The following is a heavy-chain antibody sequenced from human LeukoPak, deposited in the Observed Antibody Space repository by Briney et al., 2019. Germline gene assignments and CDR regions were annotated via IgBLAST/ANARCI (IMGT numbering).Heavy chain of an antibody. CDR1: GGSISSYY. D-gene: IGHD3-10*01. CDR3: ARRTYYSGSGRDWLDP. V-gene: IGHV4-59*08. J-gene: IGHJ5*02. Sequence: SETLSLTCTVSGGSISSYYWSWIRQPPGKGLEWIGYIYYSGSTNYNPSLKSRVTISIDTSKSQFSLKLSSVTAADTAVYYCARRTYYSGSGRDWLDPWGQGTLVTVSS. CDR2: IYYSGST.